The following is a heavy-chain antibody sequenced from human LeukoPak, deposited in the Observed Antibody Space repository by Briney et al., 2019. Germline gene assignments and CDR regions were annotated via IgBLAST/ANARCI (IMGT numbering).Heavy chain of an antibody. V-gene: IGHV3-23*01. CDR2: ISGSGGST. D-gene: IGHD3-10*01. CDR3: AKDGRGFDYYYMDV. Sequence: PGGSLRLSCAASGFTFSSYAMSWVRQAPGKGLEWVSAISGSGGSTYYADSVKGRFTISRDNSKNTLYLQMNSLRAEDTAVYYCAKDGRGFDYYYMDVWGKGTTVTVSS. CDR1: GFTFSSYA. J-gene: IGHJ6*03.